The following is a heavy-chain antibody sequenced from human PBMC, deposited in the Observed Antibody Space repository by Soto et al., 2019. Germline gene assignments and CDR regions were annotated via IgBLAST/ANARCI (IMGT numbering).Heavy chain of an antibody. J-gene: IGHJ4*02. D-gene: IGHD6-13*01. Sequence: GASVKVSCKTSGFTFSNSAVQWVRQAPGQGLEWMGWISAYNGNTNYAQKLQGRVTMTTDTSTSTAYMELRSLRSDDTAVYYCARDRHSRAFDYWGQGTLVTVSS. CDR3: ARDRHSRAFDY. CDR1: GFTFSNSA. V-gene: IGHV1-18*01. CDR2: ISAYNGNT.